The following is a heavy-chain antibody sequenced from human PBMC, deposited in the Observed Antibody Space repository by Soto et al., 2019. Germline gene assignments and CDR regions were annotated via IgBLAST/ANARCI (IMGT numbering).Heavy chain of an antibody. CDR2: IYYSGGT. CDR1: GGSISSSSYY. Sequence: QLQLQESGPGLVKPSETLSLTCTVSGGSISSSSYYWGWIRQPPGKGLEWIGSIYYSGGTYYNPSLKSRVTISVDTSKNQFSLKLSSVTAADTAVYYCAKAGCSGGSCYFVSRSTLSYYYYMDVWGKGTTVTVSS. V-gene: IGHV4-39*01. D-gene: IGHD2-15*01. CDR3: AKAGCSGGSCYFVSRSTLSYYYYMDV. J-gene: IGHJ6*03.